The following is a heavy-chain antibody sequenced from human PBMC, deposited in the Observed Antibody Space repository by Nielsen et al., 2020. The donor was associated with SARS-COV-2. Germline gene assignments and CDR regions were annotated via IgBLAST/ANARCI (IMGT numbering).Heavy chain of an antibody. CDR3: AKQWLVYYYGMDV. Sequence: GESLKISCAASGFTFSSYGMHWVRQAPGKGLEWVAVISYDGSNKYYADSVKGRFTISRDNSKNTLYLQMNSLRAEDTAVYYCAKQWLVYYYGMDVWGQGTTVTVSS. CDR1: GFTFSSYG. D-gene: IGHD6-19*01. CDR2: ISYDGSNK. V-gene: IGHV3-30*18. J-gene: IGHJ6*02.